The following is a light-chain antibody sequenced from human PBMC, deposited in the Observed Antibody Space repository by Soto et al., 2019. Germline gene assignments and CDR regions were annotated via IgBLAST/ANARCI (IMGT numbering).Light chain of an antibody. J-gene: IGKJ4*01. Sequence: ELVMTQSPATLSVSPGERATLSCRASQSFSSNVAWYQQKPGQAPRFLIYGTSTRVTGIPARFSGSGSGTEFTLTISILQSEDLAVYYCQQYYNWHLNFGGGTKVDI. CDR3: QQYYNWHLN. CDR2: GTS. V-gene: IGKV3-15*01. CDR1: QSFSSN.